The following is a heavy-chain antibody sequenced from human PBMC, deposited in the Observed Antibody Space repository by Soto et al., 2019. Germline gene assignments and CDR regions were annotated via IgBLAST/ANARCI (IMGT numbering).Heavy chain of an antibody. V-gene: IGHV1-18*01. CDR2: ISAYNGNT. D-gene: IGHD2-15*01. J-gene: IGHJ5*02. CDR3: ARWVRRDIVVVVAATSWFDP. Sequence: ASVKVSCKASGYTFTSYGISWVRQAPGQGLEWMGWISAYNGNTNYAQKLQGRVTMTTDTSTSTAYMELRSLRSDDTAVYYCARWVRRDIVVVVAATSWFDPWGQGTLVTVSS. CDR1: GYTFTSYG.